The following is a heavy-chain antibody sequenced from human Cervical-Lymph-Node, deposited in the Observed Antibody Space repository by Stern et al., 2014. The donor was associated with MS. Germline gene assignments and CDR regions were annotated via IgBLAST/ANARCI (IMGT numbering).Heavy chain of an antibody. Sequence: QVQLQESGPGLVKPSQTLSLTCTVSGGSISSGDYYWSWIRQPPGKGLEWIGYIYYSGSTYYKPSLKSRVTISVDTSKNQFSLKRSSVTAADTAVYYCASANCSSTSCPNWFDPWGQGTLVTVSS. CDR1: GGSISSGDYY. CDR2: IYYSGST. CDR3: ASANCSSTSCPNWFDP. D-gene: IGHD2-2*01. J-gene: IGHJ5*02. V-gene: IGHV4-30-4*01.